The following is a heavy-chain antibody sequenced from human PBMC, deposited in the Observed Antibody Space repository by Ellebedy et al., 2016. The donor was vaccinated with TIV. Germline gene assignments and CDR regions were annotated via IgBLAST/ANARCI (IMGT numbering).Heavy chain of an antibody. CDR3: AKDFSADSSGYYYLKRGVFEY. CDR2: ISNDGRNK. CDR1: GFTFGSYA. Sequence: GGSLRLSXAASGFTFGSYAIHWVRQAPCKGLEWVALISNDGRNKYYLDSVKGRFTISRDNSKNTLYLQMNSLRAEDTAVYYCAKDFSADSSGYYYLKRGVFEYWGQGTLVTVSS. D-gene: IGHD3-22*01. V-gene: IGHV3-30*18. J-gene: IGHJ4*02.